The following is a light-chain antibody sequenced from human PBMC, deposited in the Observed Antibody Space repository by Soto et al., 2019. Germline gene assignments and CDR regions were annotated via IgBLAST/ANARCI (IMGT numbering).Light chain of an antibody. CDR1: QSISRW. CDR3: QQYNSQSSIT. Sequence: DIQMTQSPATLSASVGDRVTITCRASQSISRWLTWYQQKPGKAPKLLIYEASSLQSGVPSRFSGSGSGTEFTLTISSLQADDFATYYCQQYNSQSSITFGQGTRLEIK. CDR2: EAS. V-gene: IGKV1-5*01. J-gene: IGKJ5*01.